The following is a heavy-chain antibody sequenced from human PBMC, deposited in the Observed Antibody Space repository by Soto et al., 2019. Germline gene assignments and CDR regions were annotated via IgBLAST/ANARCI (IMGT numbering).Heavy chain of an antibody. CDR2: MNPNSGNT. V-gene: IGHV1-8*01. D-gene: IGHD2-21*01. CDR3: ARSDGYNFNWLDS. CDR1: GYTFATYD. Sequence: QVQLVQSGAEVKTPGASVKVSCKASGYTFATYDINWVRQPPGQGLEWMGWMNPNSGNTGYAQKFQGRLTMTRDTALSVAHMELSSLRNEDTAVYYCARSDGYNFNWLDSWGQGTLVTVSA. J-gene: IGHJ5*01.